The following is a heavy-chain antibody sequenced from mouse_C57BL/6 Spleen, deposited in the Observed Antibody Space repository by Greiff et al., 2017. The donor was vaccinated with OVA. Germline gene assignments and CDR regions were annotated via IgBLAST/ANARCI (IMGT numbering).Heavy chain of an antibody. Sequence: QVQLQQSGAELARPGASVKLSCKASGYTFTSYGISWVKQRTGQGLEWIGEIYPRSGNTYYNEKFKGKATLTADKSSSTAYMELRSLTSEDSAVYFCARMGHISGAWFAYWGQGTLVTVSA. V-gene: IGHV1-81*01. D-gene: IGHD3-1*01. CDR2: IYPRSGNT. J-gene: IGHJ3*01. CDR3: ARMGHISGAWFAY. CDR1: GYTFTSYG.